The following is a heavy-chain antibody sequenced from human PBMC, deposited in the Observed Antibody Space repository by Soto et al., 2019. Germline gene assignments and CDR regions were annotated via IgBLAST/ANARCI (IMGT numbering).Heavy chain of an antibody. J-gene: IGHJ3*02. V-gene: IGHV3-30*18. D-gene: IGHD3-3*01. Sequence: GGSLRLSCAASGFTFSSYGMHWVRQAPGKGLEWWAVISYDEGNKYYADSVTGRFTISRYHSKSTLYLQMTSLRAEDTAVYYCAKLLYYDFWSGCSGVQNDACDIWRQGPMVSVSS. CDR2: ISYDEGNK. CDR3: AKLLYYDFWSGCSGVQNDACDI. CDR1: GFTFSSYG.